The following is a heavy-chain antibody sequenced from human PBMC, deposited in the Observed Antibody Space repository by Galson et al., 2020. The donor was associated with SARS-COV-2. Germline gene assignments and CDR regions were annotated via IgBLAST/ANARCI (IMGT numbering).Heavy chain of an antibody. D-gene: IGHD2-21*02. Sequence: GGSLSLSCAASGFTFSSYAMHWVRQAPAKGLEWVAVISYDGSNKYYADSVKGRFTISRDNSKNTLYLQMNSLRAEDTAVYYCAREAYCGGDCYSVFDYWGQGTLVTVSS. CDR3: AREAYCGGDCYSVFDY. CDR2: ISYDGSNK. CDR1: GFTFSSYA. J-gene: IGHJ4*02. V-gene: IGHV3-30*04.